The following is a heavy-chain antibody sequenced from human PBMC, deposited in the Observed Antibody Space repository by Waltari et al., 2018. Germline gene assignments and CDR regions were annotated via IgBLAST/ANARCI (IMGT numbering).Heavy chain of an antibody. D-gene: IGHD2-2*01. J-gene: IGHJ4*02. CDR3: ATSSFWRFDY. Sequence: EVRLVDSGGGLVQPGGSLRLSCAASGFRLSDYWMSWVRQAPGKGLEWVASIKEDRSETYYVNSVKGRFTSSRDNAKNSMYLQINSLRAEDTAVYYSATSSFWRFDYWGQGTLVTVSS. CDR1: GFRLSDYW. V-gene: IGHV3-7*01. CDR2: IKEDRSET.